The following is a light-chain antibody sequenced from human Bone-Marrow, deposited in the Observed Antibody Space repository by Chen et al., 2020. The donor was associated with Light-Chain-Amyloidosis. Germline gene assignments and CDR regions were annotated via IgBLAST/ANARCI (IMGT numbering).Light chain of an antibody. CDR3: QQYYNSPWT. CDR1: QGVLYSSSNKDY. Sequence: DLVMTQAPDSLAVSLGETATINCKSSQGVLYSSSNKDYLAWYQQKPGQPPKLLIYWASTRESGVPDRFSGSGSGTDFTLTISSLQAEDVAVYYCQQYYNSPWTFGQGTKVDIK. CDR2: WAS. J-gene: IGKJ1*01. V-gene: IGKV4-1*01.